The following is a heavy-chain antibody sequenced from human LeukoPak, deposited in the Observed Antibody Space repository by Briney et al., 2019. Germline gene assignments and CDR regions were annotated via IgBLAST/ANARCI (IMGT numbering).Heavy chain of an antibody. V-gene: IGHV2-70*11. J-gene: IGHJ4*02. CDR3: ARLYGDYPAYYFDY. CDR1: GFSLSTSGMC. D-gene: IGHD4-17*01. CDR2: IDWDDDK. Sequence: SGPALVKPTQTLTLTCTFSGFSLSTSGMCVAWIRQPPGKALVWLARIDWDDDKYYTTSLKTRLTISKDTSKNQVVLTMTNMDPVDTATYFCARLYGDYPAYYFDYWGQGSLVTVSS.